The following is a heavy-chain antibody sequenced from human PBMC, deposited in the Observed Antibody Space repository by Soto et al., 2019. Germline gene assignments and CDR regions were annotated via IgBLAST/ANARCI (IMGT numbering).Heavy chain of an antibody. D-gene: IGHD5-18*01. V-gene: IGHV3-66*01. CDR3: AREARIQLWLNYFDY. CDR2: MVSNGYT. Sequence: GGSLRLSCAVSGFTLSTAAMSWVRQAPGKGLEWVTAMVSNGYTYYADSVKGRFTISRDNSKNTLYLQMNSLRAEDTAVYYCAREARIQLWLNYFDYWGQGTLVTVSS. CDR1: GFTLSTAA. J-gene: IGHJ4*02.